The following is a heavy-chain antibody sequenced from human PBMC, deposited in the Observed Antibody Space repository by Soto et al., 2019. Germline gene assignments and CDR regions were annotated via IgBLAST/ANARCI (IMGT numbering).Heavy chain of an antibody. Sequence: ASVKVSCKASGGTFSSYATSWVRQAPGQGLEWMGGIIPIFGTANYAQKFQGRVTITADESTSTAYMELSSLRSEDTAVYYCARAKGLGLYYYYYGMDVWGQGTTVTVSS. J-gene: IGHJ6*02. D-gene: IGHD3-16*01. CDR1: GGTFSSYA. CDR2: IIPIFGTA. V-gene: IGHV1-69*13. CDR3: ARAKGLGLYYYYYGMDV.